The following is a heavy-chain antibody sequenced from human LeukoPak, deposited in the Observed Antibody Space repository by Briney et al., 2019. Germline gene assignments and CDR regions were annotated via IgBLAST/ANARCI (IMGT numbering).Heavy chain of an antibody. D-gene: IGHD1-14*01. J-gene: IGHJ3*02. V-gene: IGHV3-74*01. CDR1: GFTFSSYW. CDR3: ARDNHKRAFDI. Sequence: GGSLRLSCAASGFTFSSYWMHRVRQAPGKGLVWVSRINSDGSSTSYADSVKGRFTISRDNAKNTLYLQMNSLRAEDTAVYYCARDNHKRAFDIWGQGTMVTVSS. CDR2: INSDGSST.